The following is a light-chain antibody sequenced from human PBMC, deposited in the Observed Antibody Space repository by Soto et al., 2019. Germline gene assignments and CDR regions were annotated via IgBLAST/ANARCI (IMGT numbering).Light chain of an antibody. J-gene: IGKJ4*01. V-gene: IGKV1-6*02. Sequence: AIQITQSPSSLSASVGDRVTITCRASQGIGNDLAWYQQKPGKAPKLLIYAASTLQTGVPSRFSGNGTGTDFTLTTGSLQPGDLASDCCLQDVHFPLRVGGGTEVEIK. CDR1: QGIGND. CDR3: LQDVHFPLR. CDR2: AAS.